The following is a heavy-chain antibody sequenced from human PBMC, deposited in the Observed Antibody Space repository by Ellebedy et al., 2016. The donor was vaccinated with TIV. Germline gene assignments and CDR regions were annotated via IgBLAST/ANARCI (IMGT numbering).Heavy chain of an antibody. CDR2: INHSGST. CDR1: GGSFSGYY. Sequence: SETLSLXXAVYGGSFSGYYWSWIRQPPGKGLEWIGEINHSGSTNYNPSLKSRVTISVDTSKNQFSLKLSSVTAADTAVYYCARGGGHIVVVPALGQYYFDYWGQGTLVTVSS. CDR3: ARGGGHIVVVPALGQYYFDY. V-gene: IGHV4-34*01. D-gene: IGHD2-2*01. J-gene: IGHJ4*02.